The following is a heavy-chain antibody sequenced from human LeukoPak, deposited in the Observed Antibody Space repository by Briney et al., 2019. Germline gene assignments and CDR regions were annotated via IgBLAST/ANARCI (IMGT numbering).Heavy chain of an antibody. D-gene: IGHD6-13*01. CDR1: GFTFSTYW. V-gene: IGHV3-7*03. J-gene: IGHJ4*02. CDR3: AKDSSPSSSSFTG. CDR2: IKEDGSET. Sequence: GGSLRLSCAVSGFTFSTYWMSWVRQAPGKGLEWVANIKEDGSETYYVDSLKGRFTISRDNSKNSLYLQMNSLRTEDTALYYCAKDSSPSSSSFTGWGQGTLVTVSS.